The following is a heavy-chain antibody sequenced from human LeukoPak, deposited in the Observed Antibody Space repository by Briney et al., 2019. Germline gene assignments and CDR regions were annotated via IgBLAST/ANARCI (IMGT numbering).Heavy chain of an antibody. CDR2: IYYSGST. Sequence: SETLSLTCTVSGGSISSYYWSCIRQPPGKGLEWIGYIYYSGSTNYNPSLKSRVTISVDTSKNQFSLKLSSVTAADTAVYYCARAYYDFWSGYYYYFDYWGQGTLVTVSS. CDR3: ARAYYDFWSGYYYYFDY. J-gene: IGHJ4*02. V-gene: IGHV4-59*01. CDR1: GGSISSYY. D-gene: IGHD3-3*01.